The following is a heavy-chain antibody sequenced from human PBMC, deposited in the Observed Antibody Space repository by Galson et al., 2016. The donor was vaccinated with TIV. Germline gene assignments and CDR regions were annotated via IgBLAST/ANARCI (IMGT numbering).Heavy chain of an antibody. D-gene: IGHD6-19*01. CDR2: INAGNGDT. CDR1: GYTFTTYA. J-gene: IGHJ4*02. V-gene: IGHV1-3*01. CDR3: ARGATSDWPFDY. Sequence: SVKVSCKASGYTFTTYAIHWVRQAPGHGLEWMGWINAGNGDTKYTQKCQGRVTISRDTSASTAYMELSSLTSEDTAMYYCARGATSDWPFDYWGQATLVTVSS.